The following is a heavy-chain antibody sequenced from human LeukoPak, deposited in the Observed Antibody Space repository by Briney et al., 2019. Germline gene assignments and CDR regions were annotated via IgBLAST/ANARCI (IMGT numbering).Heavy chain of an antibody. CDR2: IHYSGNT. CDR1: GGSTSSSNYY. D-gene: IGHD3-3*01. Sequence: SETLSLTCTVSGGSTSSSNYYWGWIRQPPGKGLEWIGCIHYSGNTYYNPSLKSRVTISIDTSKNQFSLKLSSVTAADTAVYYCARLGAGPTYYDFWSGYSSFYFDYWGQGTLVTVSS. J-gene: IGHJ4*02. CDR3: ARLGAGPTYYDFWSGYSSFYFDY. V-gene: IGHV4-39*01.